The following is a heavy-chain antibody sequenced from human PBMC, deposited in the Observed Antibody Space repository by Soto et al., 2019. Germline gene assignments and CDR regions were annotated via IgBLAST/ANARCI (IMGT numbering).Heavy chain of an antibody. Sequence: GGSLRLSCAASGFTFSSYSMNWVRQAPGKGLEWVSSISSSSSYIYYAESVKGRFTISRDNAKNSLYLQMNSLRAEDTAVYYCAALEGAWGQGTMVTVS. CDR3: AALEGA. CDR2: ISSSSSYI. J-gene: IGHJ3*01. CDR1: GFTFSSYS. V-gene: IGHV3-21*01.